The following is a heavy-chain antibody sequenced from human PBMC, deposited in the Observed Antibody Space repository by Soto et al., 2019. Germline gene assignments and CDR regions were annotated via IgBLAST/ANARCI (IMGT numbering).Heavy chain of an antibody. V-gene: IGHV3-7*03. CDR3: ASRPPESSYYGVFDY. Sequence: GGSLRLSCVGSGFTFSRYWMSWVRQAPGKALEWVANIKQDGGEIHYVDSVKGRFTISRDNAKNSLFLQMNNLRAEDTAVYYCASRPPESSYYGVFDYWGPGTLVTVSS. D-gene: IGHD3-3*01. CDR2: IKQDGGEI. CDR1: GFTFSRYW. J-gene: IGHJ4*02.